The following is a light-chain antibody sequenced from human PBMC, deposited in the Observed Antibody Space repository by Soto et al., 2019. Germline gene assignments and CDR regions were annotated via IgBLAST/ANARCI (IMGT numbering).Light chain of an antibody. CDR3: QQANTYPLI. Sequence: DIQMTQSPSSVSASVGDRVTISCRASQDISSWLGWYQQRPGRAPRLLIYGASSLQSGVPSRFSGSGSGTDFTLTISSLQPEDFATYYCQQANTYPLIFGGGTKVEVK. CDR1: QDISSW. V-gene: IGKV1-12*01. CDR2: GAS. J-gene: IGKJ4*01.